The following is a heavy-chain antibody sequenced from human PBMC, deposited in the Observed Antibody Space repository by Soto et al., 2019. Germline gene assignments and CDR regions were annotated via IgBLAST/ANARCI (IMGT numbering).Heavy chain of an antibody. CDR1: GVSFSGYD. V-gene: IGHV4-34*01. J-gene: IGHJ4*02. Sequence: SERRALNWAVYGVSFSGYDWSWVRQPPGKGLEWIGEINHSGSTNYNSSLKSRVTISLDTSTNQFSLKLISVTAADTAVYYFAIWPTVSRAFDYWGQGTLVTVSS. CDR2: INHSGST. CDR3: AIWPTVSRAFDY.